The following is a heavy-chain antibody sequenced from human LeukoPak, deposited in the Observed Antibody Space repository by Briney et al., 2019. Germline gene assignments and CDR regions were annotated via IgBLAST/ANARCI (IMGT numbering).Heavy chain of an antibody. J-gene: IGHJ5*02. CDR1: GFTFSNHW. CDR3: ARETSLYCTGNDCYWAFDR. D-gene: IGHD2-21*02. Sequence: PGGSLRLSCVASGFTFSNHWMSWVRQAPGKGPEWVANIKQDESKTYYVDTVKGRFTISRDIAKNSLYLQINSLRAEDTAVYYCARETSLYCTGNDCYWAFDRWGQGTLVTVSS. V-gene: IGHV3-7*01. CDR2: IKQDESKT.